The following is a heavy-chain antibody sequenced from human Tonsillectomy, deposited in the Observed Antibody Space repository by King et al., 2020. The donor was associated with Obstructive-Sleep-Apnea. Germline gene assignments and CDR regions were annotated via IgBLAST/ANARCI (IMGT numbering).Heavy chain of an antibody. CDR3: ATTARGYFDYYGLDV. CDR1: GFRFSNYA. D-gene: IGHD5-18*01. CDR2: ITASGGGT. J-gene: IGHJ6*02. Sequence: VQLVESGGGLVQPGGSLRLSCAASGFRFSNYAMSWVRQTPGKGLEWVSGITASGGGTFYADSVKGRFTISRDNSKKTLYVQMNSLRADDTAVYYCATTARGYFDYYGLDVWGQGTTVTVSS. V-gene: IGHV3-23*04.